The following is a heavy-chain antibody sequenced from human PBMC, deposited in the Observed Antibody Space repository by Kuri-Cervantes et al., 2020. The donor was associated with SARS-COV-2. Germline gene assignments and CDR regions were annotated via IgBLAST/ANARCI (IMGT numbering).Heavy chain of an antibody. CDR2: ISGSGGST. D-gene: IGHD3-22*01. CDR1: GFTFSSYW. V-gene: IGHV3-23*01. Sequence: GESLKISCAASGFTFSSYWMSWVRQAPGKGLEWVSAISGSGGSTYYADSVKGRFTISRDNSKNTLYLQMNSLRAEDTAVYYCANRGDYYDSSGSDYWGQGTLVTVSS. J-gene: IGHJ4*02. CDR3: ANRGDYYDSSGSDY.